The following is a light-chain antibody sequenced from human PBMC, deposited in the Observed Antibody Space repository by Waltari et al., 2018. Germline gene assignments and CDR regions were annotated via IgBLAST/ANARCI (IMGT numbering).Light chain of an antibody. CDR1: QDISNY. CDR3: QQYDNLLFT. J-gene: IGKJ3*01. V-gene: IGKV1-33*01. CDR2: DAS. Sequence: DIQMTQSPSALSASVGDRVTITCQASQDISNYLNWYQQKPGKAPKLLIYDASNLETGVPSRFSGSGYATDFTFTNSSLQPEDIATYYCQQYDNLLFTFGPGTKVEI.